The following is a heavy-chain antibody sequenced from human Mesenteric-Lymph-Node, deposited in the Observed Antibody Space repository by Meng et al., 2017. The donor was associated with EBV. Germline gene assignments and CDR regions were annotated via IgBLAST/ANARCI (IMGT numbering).Heavy chain of an antibody. V-gene: IGHV2-5*02. D-gene: IGHD1-26*01. CDR1: GFSLSTSGVG. Sequence: QITLKESGPTLVKPTQPLTPTCTFSGFSLSTSGVGVGWIRQPPGKALEWLALIYWDDDKRYSPSLKSRLTITKDTSKNQVVLTMTNMDPVDTATYYCARRPYSWNFDFWGQGTLVTVSS. CDR2: IYWDDDK. J-gene: IGHJ4*02. CDR3: ARRPYSWNFDF.